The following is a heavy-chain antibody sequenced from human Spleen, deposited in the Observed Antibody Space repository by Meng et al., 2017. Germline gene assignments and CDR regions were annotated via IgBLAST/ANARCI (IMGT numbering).Heavy chain of an antibody. CDR2: IYHSGIT. CDR3: ARGIAAAGKRTRYYYYGMDV. CDR1: GYSISSGYY. J-gene: IGHJ6*02. D-gene: IGHD6-13*01. V-gene: IGHV4-38-2*01. Sequence: SETLSLTCAVSGYSISSGYYWGWIRQPPGKGLEWIGSIYHSGITYYNPSLKSRVTISLNTSKNQFSLKLTSVTAADTAVYYCARGIAAAGKRTRYYYYGMDVWGQGTTVTVSS.